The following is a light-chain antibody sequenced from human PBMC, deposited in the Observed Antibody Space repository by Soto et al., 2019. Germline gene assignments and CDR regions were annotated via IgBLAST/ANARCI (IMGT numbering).Light chain of an antibody. J-gene: IGKJ1*01. CDR2: GAS. V-gene: IGKV3D-15*01. CDR1: QSVSGN. CDR3: QQYNNWPPT. Sequence: EIVMTRSPATLSVSPGERATLSCRASQSVSGNLAWYQQKPGQAPRLIIYGASTRATGIPARFSGSGSGTEFTLTISSLQSEDFAVYYCQQYNNWPPTFGQGTKVEIK.